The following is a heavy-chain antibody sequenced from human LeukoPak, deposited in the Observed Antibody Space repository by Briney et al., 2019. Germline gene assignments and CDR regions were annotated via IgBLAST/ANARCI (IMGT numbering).Heavy chain of an antibody. CDR3: ARGVGYLAARRPDFDY. CDR1: GFTFDDYG. D-gene: IGHD6-6*01. Sequence: GGSLRLSCAASGFTFDDYGMSWVRQAPGKGLEWVSGINWNGGSTGYADSVKGRFTISRDNAKNSLYLQMNSLRAEDTALHYCARGVGYLAARRPDFDYWGQGTLVTVSP. V-gene: IGHV3-20*04. CDR2: INWNGGST. J-gene: IGHJ4*02.